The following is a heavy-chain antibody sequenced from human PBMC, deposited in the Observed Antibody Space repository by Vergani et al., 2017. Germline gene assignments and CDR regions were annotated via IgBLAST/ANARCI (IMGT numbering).Heavy chain of an antibody. CDR1: GGSISSGGYY. CDR3: ARPGEVDTAMAYGMDV. CDR2: IYYIGST. Sequence: QVQLQESGPGLVKPSQTLSLTCTVSGGSISSGGYYWSWIRQHPGKGLEWIGYIYYIGSTYYNPSLKSRVTISVDTSKNQFSLKLSSVTAADTAVYYCARPGEVDTAMAYGMDVWGQGTTVTVSS. V-gene: IGHV4-31*03. D-gene: IGHD5-18*01. J-gene: IGHJ6*02.